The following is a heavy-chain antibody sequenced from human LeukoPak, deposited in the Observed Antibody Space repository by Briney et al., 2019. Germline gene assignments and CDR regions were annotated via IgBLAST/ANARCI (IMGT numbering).Heavy chain of an antibody. J-gene: IGHJ4*02. V-gene: IGHV3-74*01. Sequence: GGSLRLSCAVSGFTFSNDWMHWVRQAPGKGLVWVSRINSDGSSTNYADSVEGRFTNSRDSAKNTLYLQMNSLRAEDTAVYYCAAGGYHLPNWGQGTLVTVSS. D-gene: IGHD2-2*01. CDR3: AAGGYHLPN. CDR2: INSDGSST. CDR1: GFTFSNDW.